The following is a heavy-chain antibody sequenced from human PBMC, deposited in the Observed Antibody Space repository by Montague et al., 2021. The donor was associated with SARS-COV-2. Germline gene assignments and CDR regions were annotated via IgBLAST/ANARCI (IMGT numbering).Heavy chain of an antibody. CDR1: GFTFDDYA. CDR2: ISWNSGSI. D-gene: IGHD5-24*01. Sequence: SLRLSCAASGFTFDDYAMHWVRQAPGKGLEWVSGISWNSGSIGYADSVKGRFTISRDNAKNSLYLQTNSLRAEDTALYYCAKLPSRDGYNLRDYWGQGTLVTVSS. J-gene: IGHJ4*02. CDR3: AKLPSRDGYNLRDY. V-gene: IGHV3-9*01.